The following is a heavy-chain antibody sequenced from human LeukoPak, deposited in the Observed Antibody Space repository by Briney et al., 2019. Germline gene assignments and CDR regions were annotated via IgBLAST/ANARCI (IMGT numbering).Heavy chain of an antibody. V-gene: IGHV4-34*01. Sequence: SETLSLTCAVYGGSFSGYYCSWIRQPPGKGLEWIGEINHSGSTNYNPSLKSRVTISVDTSKNQFSLKLSSVTAADTAVYYCARGAILGYCSSTSCYRGRHFDYWGQGTLVTVSS. J-gene: IGHJ4*02. CDR1: GGSFSGYY. D-gene: IGHD2-2*02. CDR3: ARGAILGYCSSTSCYRGRHFDY. CDR2: INHSGST.